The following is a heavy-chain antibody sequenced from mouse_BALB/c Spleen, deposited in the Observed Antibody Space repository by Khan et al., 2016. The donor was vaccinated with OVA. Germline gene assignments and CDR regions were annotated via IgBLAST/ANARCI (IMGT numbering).Heavy chain of an antibody. CDR3: ARGYYCGSSSWFGY. CDR1: GYTFSSYW. CDR2: ILPGSGSN. Sequence: VQLQESGAELMKPGASVKISCKATGYTFSSYWIEWVKQRPGHGLEWIGEILPGSGSNNYNEKFKGKATFTADTSSNTAYMQLSSLTSEDSAVYYCARGYYCGSSSWFGYWGQGTLVTVST. D-gene: IGHD1-1*01. V-gene: IGHV1-9*01. J-gene: IGHJ3*01.